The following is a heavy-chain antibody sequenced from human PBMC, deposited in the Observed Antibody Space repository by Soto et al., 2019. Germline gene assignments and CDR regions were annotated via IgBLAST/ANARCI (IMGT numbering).Heavy chain of an antibody. CDR2: VKDDGTEQ. Sequence: GGSLRLSCAASGFIFTNYWMTWVRQPPGKGLEWVASVKDDGTEQYYVDSVKGRFIISRDNSKNSVYLHMNDLRGEDTAFYYCARAPPGDEGAFFDYWGQGALVTVSS. CDR3: ARAPPGDEGAFFDY. J-gene: IGHJ4*02. CDR1: GFIFTNYW. D-gene: IGHD7-27*01. V-gene: IGHV3-7*01.